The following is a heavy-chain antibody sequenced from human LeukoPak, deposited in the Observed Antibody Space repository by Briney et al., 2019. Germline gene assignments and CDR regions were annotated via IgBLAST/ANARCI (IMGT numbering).Heavy chain of an antibody. CDR3: AKVGAFDI. V-gene: IGHV3-23*01. CDR1: GFTFSDAW. CDR2: ISGSGGST. Sequence: GGSLRLSCAASGFTFSDAWLSWVRQAPGKGLEWVSAISGSGGSTYYADSVKGRFTISRDNSKNTLYLQMNSLRAEDTAVYYCAKVGAFDIWGQGTMVTVSS. J-gene: IGHJ3*02.